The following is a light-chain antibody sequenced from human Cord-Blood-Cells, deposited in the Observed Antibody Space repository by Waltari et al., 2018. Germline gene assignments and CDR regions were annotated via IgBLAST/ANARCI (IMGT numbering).Light chain of an antibody. V-gene: IGKV3-15*01. J-gene: IGKJ5*01. CDR3: QQYNNWPPIT. Sequence: EIVMTQSPATLSVSPGERATLSCRTSQSVSSNLAWYQQKPGQAPRLLIYGASTSATAIPARFSGSGSGTEFTLTISSLQSEDFAVYYCQQYNNWPPITFGQGTRLEIK. CDR2: GAS. CDR1: QSVSSN.